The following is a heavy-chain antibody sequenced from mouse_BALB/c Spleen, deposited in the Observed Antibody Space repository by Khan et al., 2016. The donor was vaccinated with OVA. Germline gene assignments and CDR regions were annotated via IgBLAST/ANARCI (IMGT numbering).Heavy chain of an antibody. J-gene: IGHJ4*01. V-gene: IGHV9-4*02. D-gene: IGHD2-14*01. CDR2: INTHSGVP. CDR1: GYTFTTAG. Sequence: QIQLVQSGPELKKPGETVRISCKASGYTFTTAGMQWVQKMPGKGLKWIGWINTHSGVPKYAEDFKGRFAFSLETSASTAYLQITNLKNDDTATYFCARGGAAYYRNDGGAMEYWGQGTSVTVSS. CDR3: ARGGAAYYRNDGGAMEY.